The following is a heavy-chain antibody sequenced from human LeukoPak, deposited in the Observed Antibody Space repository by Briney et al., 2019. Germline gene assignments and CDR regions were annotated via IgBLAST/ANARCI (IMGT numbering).Heavy chain of an antibody. CDR3: ARGRAEDFYDSSGYLGEYYFDY. CDR2: XXXXXST. Sequence: SQTLSLTCTVSGGSISSGGYYWSWIRQHPGXXXXXXXXXXXXXSTYYNPSLKSRVTISVDTSKNQFSLKLSSVTAADTAVYYCARGRAEDFYDSSGYLGEYYFDYWGQGTLVTVSS. V-gene: IGHV4-31*03. J-gene: IGHJ4*02. D-gene: IGHD3-22*01. CDR1: GGSISSGGYY.